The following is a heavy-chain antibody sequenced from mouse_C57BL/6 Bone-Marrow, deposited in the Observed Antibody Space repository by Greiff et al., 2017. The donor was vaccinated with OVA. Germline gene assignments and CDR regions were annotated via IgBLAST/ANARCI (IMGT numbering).Heavy chain of an antibody. CDR2: IHPNSGST. V-gene: IGHV1-64*01. D-gene: IGHD2-10*02. Sequence: HVQLQQPGAELVKPGASVKLSCKASGYTFTSYWMHWVKQRPGQGLEWIGMIHPNSGSTNYNEKFKSKATLTVDKSSSTAYMQLSSLTSEDSAVYYCAGMYGTNWCFDVWGTETTGTLSS. CDR3: AGMYGTNWCFDV. J-gene: IGHJ1*03. CDR1: GYTFTSYW.